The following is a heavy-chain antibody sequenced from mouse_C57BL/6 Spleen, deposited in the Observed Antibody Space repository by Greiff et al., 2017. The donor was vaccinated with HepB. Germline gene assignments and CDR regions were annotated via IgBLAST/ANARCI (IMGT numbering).Heavy chain of an antibody. J-gene: IGHJ4*01. CDR2: INPGSGGT. D-gene: IGHD3-2*02. V-gene: IGHV1-54*01. CDR3: ARGTAQATGAMDY. CDR1: GYAFTNYL. Sequence: QVQLQQSGAELVRPGTSVKVSCKASGYAFTNYLIEWVKQRPGQGLEWIGVINPGSGGTNYNVKFKGKATLTADKSSSTAYMQLSSLTSEDSAVYFCARGTAQATGAMDYWGQGTSVTVSS.